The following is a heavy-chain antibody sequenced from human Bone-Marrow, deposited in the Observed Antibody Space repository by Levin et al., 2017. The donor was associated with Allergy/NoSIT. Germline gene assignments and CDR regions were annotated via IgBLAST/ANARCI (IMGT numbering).Heavy chain of an antibody. CDR2: ISYDGDQK. V-gene: IGHV3-30*18. CDR3: SNVVRFYDVLSGSYTNVLDV. D-gene: IGHD3-3*01. CDR1: GFTFSSFG. Sequence: SGGSLRLSCVGSGFTFSSFGLHWIRQAPGKGLEWLAVISYDGDQKYFSDSVKGRFAIARDDSKSTVHLEMNSLRPEDTGLYYCSNVVRFYDVLSGSYTNVLDVWGQGTAVIVSS. J-gene: IGHJ6*02.